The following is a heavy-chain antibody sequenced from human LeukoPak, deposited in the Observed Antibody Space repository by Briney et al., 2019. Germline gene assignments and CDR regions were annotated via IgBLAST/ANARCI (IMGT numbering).Heavy chain of an antibody. CDR3: ARDTFQPGLIDS. D-gene: IGHD2-2*01. V-gene: IGHV3-21*05. J-gene: IGHJ4*02. CDR2: INTDSSDI. CDR1: GFTFSRYA. Sequence: GGSLRLSCAASGFTFSRYAMNWVRQAPGKGLEWVSYINTDSSDIHYADSVKGRFTISRDNAMNTLYLQLSSLRAEDSGVYYCARDTFQPGLIDSWGQGTLVTVSS.